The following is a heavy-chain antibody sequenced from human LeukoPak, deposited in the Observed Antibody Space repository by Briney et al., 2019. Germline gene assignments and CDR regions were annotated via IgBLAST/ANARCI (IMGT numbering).Heavy chain of an antibody. J-gene: IGHJ3*02. Sequence: SETLSLTCTVSGGSISSYYWSWIRQPPGKGLEWIGYIYNSGSTNYNPSLRSRVTISVDTSKKQFSLKLSSVTAADTAVYYCATNWNLDAFDIWGQGTMVTVSS. CDR3: ATNWNLDAFDI. V-gene: IGHV4-59*01. CDR1: GGSISSYY. D-gene: IGHD1-1*01. CDR2: IYNSGST.